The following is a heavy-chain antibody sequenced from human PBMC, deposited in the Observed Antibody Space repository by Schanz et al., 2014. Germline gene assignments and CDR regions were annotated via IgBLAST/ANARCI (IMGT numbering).Heavy chain of an antibody. J-gene: IGHJ4*02. V-gene: IGHV3-30*03. CDR3: ARDDSPSTKPFDS. CDR1: GFPFSSHG. D-gene: IGHD2-21*01. Sequence: QVQLVESGGGVVQPGRSLKLSCAASGFPFSSHGMHWVRQAPAKGLEWVAVISYHGSERYYADSVKGRFTISRDNSNHTLYLQMNSLRAEDTAVYYCARDDSPSTKPFDSWGQGTLVSVSS. CDR2: ISYHGSER.